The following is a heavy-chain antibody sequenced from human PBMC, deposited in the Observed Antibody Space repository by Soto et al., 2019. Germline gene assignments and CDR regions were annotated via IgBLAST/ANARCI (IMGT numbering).Heavy chain of an antibody. CDR3: AEDLKPDSRWEIDY. Sequence: GGSLRLSCSASGFTFSVYTMNWVRQAPGKGLEWVSGIYGSGDSTFYADSVTGRFTISRDNSKNTLYLQMNSLRAEDTAVYYCAEDLKPDSRWEIDYWGQGTLVTVSS. CDR2: IYGSGDST. CDR1: GFTFSVYT. J-gene: IGHJ4*02. D-gene: IGHD1-26*01. V-gene: IGHV3-23*01.